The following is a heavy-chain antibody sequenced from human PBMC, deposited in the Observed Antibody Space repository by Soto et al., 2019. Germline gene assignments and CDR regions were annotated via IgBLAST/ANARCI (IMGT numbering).Heavy chain of an antibody. CDR1: GGSIRSYY. CDR3: ARGGGGPFAY. J-gene: IGHJ4*02. V-gene: IGHV4-59*01. D-gene: IGHD3-10*01. CDR2: IYYSGST. Sequence: PSETLSLTCTVSGGSIRSYYWSWIRQPPGKGLEWIGYIYYSGSTNYNPSLKSRVTISVDTSKNQFSLKLRSVTAADTAVYYCARGGGGPFAYWGQGTLVTVSS.